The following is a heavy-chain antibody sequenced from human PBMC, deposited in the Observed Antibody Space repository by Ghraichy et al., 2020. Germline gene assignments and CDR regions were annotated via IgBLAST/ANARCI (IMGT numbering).Heavy chain of an antibody. CDR3: ARGGTVVTPGYTFDI. D-gene: IGHD4-23*01. CDR2: TYYRSKWYN. V-gene: IGHV6-1*01. Sequence: SETLYLTCAISGDSVSSNTAAWNWIRQSPSRGLEYLGRTYYRSKWYNEYAVSVKSRITINPDTSKNQFSLQVNSVTPEDTAVYYCARGGTVVTPGYTFDIWGQGTMVTVSS. CDR1: GDSVSSNTAA. J-gene: IGHJ3*02.